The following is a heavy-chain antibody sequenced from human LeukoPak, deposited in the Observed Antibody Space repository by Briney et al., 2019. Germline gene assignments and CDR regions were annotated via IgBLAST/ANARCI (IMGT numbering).Heavy chain of an antibody. CDR1: GYSISSGYY. CDR2: IYHSGST. J-gene: IGHJ5*02. D-gene: IGHD4-11*01. Sequence: PSETLSLTCAVSGYSISSGYYWGWIRQPPGKGLGWIGSIYHSGSTYYNPSLKSRVTISVDTSKNQFSLKLSSVTAADTAVYYCAEEMTTVTTGWFDPWGQGTLVTVSS. CDR3: AEEMTTVTTGWFDP. V-gene: IGHV4-38-2*01.